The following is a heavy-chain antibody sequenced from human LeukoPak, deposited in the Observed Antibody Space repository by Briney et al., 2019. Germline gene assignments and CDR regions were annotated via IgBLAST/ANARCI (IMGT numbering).Heavy chain of an antibody. CDR1: GFTFSSYA. CDR2: IRSKAYGGTT. D-gene: IGHD4-23*01. J-gene: IGHJ4*02. CDR3: TRTTVVTIFDY. Sequence: GGSLRLSCAASGFTFSSYAMSWVRQAPGKGLEWVGFIRSKAYGGTTEYAASVKGRFTISRDDSKSIAYLQMNSLKTEDTAVYYCTRTTVVTIFDYWGQGTLVTVSS. V-gene: IGHV3-49*04.